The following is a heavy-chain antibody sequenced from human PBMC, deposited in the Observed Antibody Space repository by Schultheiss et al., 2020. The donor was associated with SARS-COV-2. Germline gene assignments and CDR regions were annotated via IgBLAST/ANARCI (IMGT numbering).Heavy chain of an antibody. CDR2: IYPVDSDT. CDR3: TRLGSSGFDP. D-gene: IGHD3-22*01. Sequence: GGSLRLSCKGSGYSFTYYWIAWVRQMPGKGLEWMGIIYPVDSDTKYSPSFHGLVTFSADKSISTAYLQWSSLKASDTAMYYCTRLGSSGFDPWGQGTLVTVSS. CDR1: GYSFTYYW. J-gene: IGHJ5*02. V-gene: IGHV5-51*01.